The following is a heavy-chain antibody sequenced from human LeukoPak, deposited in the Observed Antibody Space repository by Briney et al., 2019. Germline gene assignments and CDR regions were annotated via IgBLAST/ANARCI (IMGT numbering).Heavy chain of an antibody. J-gene: IGHJ4*02. V-gene: IGHV3-30*02. CDR3: ADPGVVSFDH. D-gene: IGHD2-21*01. CDR2: IRYDGSNK. CDR1: GFTFSSYG. Sequence: GGSLRLSCAASGFTFSSYGMHWVRQAPGKGLEWVAFIRYDGSNKYYADSVKGRFTISRDNSKNTLYLQMNSLRAEDTAVYYCADPGVVSFDHWGQGTLVTVSS.